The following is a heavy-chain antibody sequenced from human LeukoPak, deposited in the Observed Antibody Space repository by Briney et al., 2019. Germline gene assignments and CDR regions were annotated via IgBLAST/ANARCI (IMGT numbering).Heavy chain of an antibody. D-gene: IGHD3-3*01. J-gene: IGHJ4*02. CDR3: ARGANPGGGDFWSGYYYAY. Sequence: SVKVSCKASGGTFSSYAISWVRQAPGQGLEWMGRIIPILGIANYAQKFQGRVTITADKSTSTAYMELSSLRSEDTAVYYCARGANPGGGDFWSGYYYAYWGQGTLVTVSS. V-gene: IGHV1-69*04. CDR1: GGTFSSYA. CDR2: IIPILGIA.